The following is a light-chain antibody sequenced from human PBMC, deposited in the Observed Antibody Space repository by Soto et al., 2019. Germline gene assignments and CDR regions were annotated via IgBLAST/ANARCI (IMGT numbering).Light chain of an antibody. CDR2: DVN. J-gene: IGLJ1*01. V-gene: IGLV2-8*01. Sequence: QSALTQPPSASGSPGQSVAISCTGTASDIGGYTFVSWYQHHPGKAPKLLMYDVNKRPSGVPDRFSGSKSGNTASLTVSGLQAEDEADYYCSAHGGTNPYVFVTGTQLHVL. CDR3: SAHGGTNPYV. CDR1: ASDIGGYTF.